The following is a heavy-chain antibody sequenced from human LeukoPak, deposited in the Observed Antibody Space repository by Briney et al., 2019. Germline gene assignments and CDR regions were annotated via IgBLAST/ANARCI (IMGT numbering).Heavy chain of an antibody. J-gene: IGHJ6*02. V-gene: IGHV4-59*01. CDR2: IYYSGST. D-gene: IGHD3-10*01. Sequence: PSETLSLTCTVSGGSISSYYWSWIRQPPGKGLEWIGYIYYSGSTNYNPSLKSRVTISVDTSKNQFSLKLSSVTAADAAVYYCARNGIAPMVRGVTYYYYGMDVWGQGTTVTVSS. CDR3: ARNGIAPMVRGVTYYYYGMDV. CDR1: GGSISSYY.